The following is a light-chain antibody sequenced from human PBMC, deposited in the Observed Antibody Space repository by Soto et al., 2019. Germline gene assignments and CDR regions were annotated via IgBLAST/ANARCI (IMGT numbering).Light chain of an antibody. J-gene: IGLJ2*01. CDR2: VNSDGSH. CDR3: QTWGTGIQV. CDR1: SGHSSYA. Sequence: QPVLTQSPSASASLGASVKLTCTLSSGHSSYAIAWHQQQPEKGPRFLMKVNSDGSHSKGDGIPDRFSGSSSGAERYVTISSLQSEDEADYYCQTWGTGIQVFGGGPKLTVL. V-gene: IGLV4-69*01.